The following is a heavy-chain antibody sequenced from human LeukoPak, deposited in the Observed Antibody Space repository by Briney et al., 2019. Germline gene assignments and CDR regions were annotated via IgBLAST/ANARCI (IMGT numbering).Heavy chain of an antibody. Sequence: PGGPLRLSCAASGFTFSSYWMHWVRQAPGKGLVWVSAINNGGSTTAYADSVKGRFTISRDNAKNTLYLQMNSLRAEDTAVYYCARRAPTRYFDYWGQGTLVTVSS. CDR2: INNGGSTT. J-gene: IGHJ4*02. V-gene: IGHV3-74*01. CDR1: GFTFSSYW. D-gene: IGHD5-24*01. CDR3: ARRAPTRYFDY.